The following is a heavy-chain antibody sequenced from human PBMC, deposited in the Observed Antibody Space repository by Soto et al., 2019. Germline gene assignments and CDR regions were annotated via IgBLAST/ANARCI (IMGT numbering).Heavy chain of an antibody. CDR1: AYAFNTYA. D-gene: IGHD6-13*01. CDR2: IFPYTGDT. Sequence: QVQLVQSVAEVKKPGASVKVSCKASAYAFNTYAINWVRQAPGQGLEWMGSIFPYTGDTHYAQHFQGRFTMTTDTSTNTAYMDLASLRSDDTAVYYCARGGFSSSWRLDSWGPGTLVTVSS. J-gene: IGHJ4*02. CDR3: ARGGFSSSWRLDS. V-gene: IGHV1-18*01.